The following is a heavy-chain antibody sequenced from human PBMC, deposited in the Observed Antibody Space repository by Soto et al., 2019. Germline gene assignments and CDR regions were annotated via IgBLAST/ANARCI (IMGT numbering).Heavy chain of an antibody. V-gene: IGHV1-69*02. D-gene: IGHD5-12*01. Sequence: QVQLVQSGAAVKKPGSSVKVSCKASGGTFSSYTISWVRQAPGQGPEWMGRIIPILGIANYAQKFQGRVTITADKSTSTAYMELSSLRSEDTAVYYCASRDGYNSYFDYWGQGTLVTVSS. CDR3: ASRDGYNSYFDY. CDR2: IIPILGIA. J-gene: IGHJ4*02. CDR1: GGTFSSYT.